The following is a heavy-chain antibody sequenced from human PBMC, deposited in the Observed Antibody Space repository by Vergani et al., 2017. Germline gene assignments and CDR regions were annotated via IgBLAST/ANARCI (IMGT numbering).Heavy chain of an antibody. V-gene: IGHV3-74*01. J-gene: IGHJ6*02. CDR2: INSDGSST. CDR1: GFTFSSYW. Sequence: EVQLVESGGGLVQPGGSLRLSCAASGFTFSSYWMHWVRQAPGKGLVWVSRINSDGSSTSYADSVKGRFTISRDNAKNTLYLQMNSLRAEDTAVYYCAKEGFFWSGGSCYSGSSNYYYYGMDVWGQGTTVTVPS. CDR3: AKEGFFWSGGSCYSGSSNYYYYGMDV. D-gene: IGHD2-15*01.